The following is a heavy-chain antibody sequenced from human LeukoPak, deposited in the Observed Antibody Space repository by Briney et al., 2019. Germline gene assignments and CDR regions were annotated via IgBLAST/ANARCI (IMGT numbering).Heavy chain of an antibody. CDR2: FDPEDGET. D-gene: IGHD3-22*01. CDR1: GYTLTELS. CDR3: ARTYYYDSSGYGAPTSNWFDS. V-gene: IGHV1-24*01. J-gene: IGHJ5*01. Sequence: ASVKVSCKVSGYTLTELSMHWVRQAPGKGLEWMGGFDPEDGETIYAQKFQGRVTMTEDTSTDTAYMELSSLRSEDTAVYYCARTYYYDSSGYGAPTSNWFDSWGQGTLVTVSS.